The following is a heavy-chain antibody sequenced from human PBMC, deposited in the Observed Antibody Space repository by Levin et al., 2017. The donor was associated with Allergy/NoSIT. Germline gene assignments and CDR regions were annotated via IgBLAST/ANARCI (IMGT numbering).Heavy chain of an antibody. D-gene: IGHD3-10*01. CDR2: IKQDGSEK. CDR3: ARANYYGSGSLGGYFDL. CDR1: GFTFSSYW. Sequence: GGSLRLSCAASGFTFSSYWMSWVRQAPAKGLEWVANIKQDGSEKYYVDSVKGRFTISRDNAKNSLYLQMNSLRAEDTAVYYCARANYYGSGSLGGYFDLWGRGTLVTVSS. J-gene: IGHJ2*01. V-gene: IGHV3-7*04.